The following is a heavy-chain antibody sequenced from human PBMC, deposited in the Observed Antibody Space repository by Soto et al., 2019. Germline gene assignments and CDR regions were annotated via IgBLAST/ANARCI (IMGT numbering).Heavy chain of an antibody. D-gene: IGHD2-15*01. CDR2: MYYSGTT. CDR3: ARLRGYCTGGSCYHFDC. CDR1: GGSISSSSYY. Sequence: PSETLSLTCTVSGGSISSSSYYWGGIRQTRGKGLEWIGSMYYSGTTNYNPSLKSRPSISVATSKKQFSPRLSSVTAVDTAIYYCARLRGYCTGGSCYHFDCWGHGTLVTVSS. J-gene: IGHJ4*01. V-gene: IGHV4-39*01.